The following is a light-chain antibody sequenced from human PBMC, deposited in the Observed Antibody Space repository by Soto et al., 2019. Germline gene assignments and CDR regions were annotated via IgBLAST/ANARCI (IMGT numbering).Light chain of an antibody. CDR2: DAS. Sequence: EIVLTQSPATLSLSPGERATLSCRASQNVSSYLAWFQQKPGQAPRLLIYDASNRATGIPARFSGSGSGTDFTLTISSLEPEDFAVYYCQQRSNWFTFGPGTKVDLK. CDR3: QQRSNWFT. J-gene: IGKJ3*01. CDR1: QNVSSY. V-gene: IGKV3-11*01.